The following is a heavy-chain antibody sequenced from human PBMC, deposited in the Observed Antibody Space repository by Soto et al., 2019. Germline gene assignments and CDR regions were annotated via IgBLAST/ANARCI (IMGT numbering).Heavy chain of an antibody. D-gene: IGHD3-10*01. CDR2: MNPNSGNT. J-gene: IGHJ3*02. Sequence: QVQLVQSGAEVKKPGASVKVSCKASGYTFTSYDINWVRQATGQGLEWMGWMNPNSGNTGYAQKFQGRVTMTRNTSIRTAYVELSSVRSEDTAMYYCARGITYYGSGDYAFDIWGQGTMVTVSS. CDR3: ARGITYYGSGDYAFDI. CDR1: GYTFTSYD. V-gene: IGHV1-8*01.